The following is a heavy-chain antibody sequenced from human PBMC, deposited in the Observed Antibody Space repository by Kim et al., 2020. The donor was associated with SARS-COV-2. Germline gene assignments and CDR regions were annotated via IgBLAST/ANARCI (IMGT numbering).Heavy chain of an antibody. CDR3: ARRRYYYDSSGYYPWNWFDP. D-gene: IGHD3-22*01. CDR1: GGSFSGYY. J-gene: IGHJ5*02. CDR2: INHSGST. V-gene: IGHV4-34*01. Sequence: SETLSLTCAVYGGSFSGYYWSWIRQPPGKGLEWIGEINHSGSTNYNPSLKSRVTISVDTSKNQFSLKLSSVTAADTAVYYCARRRYYYDSSGYYPWNWFDPWGQGTLVTVSS.